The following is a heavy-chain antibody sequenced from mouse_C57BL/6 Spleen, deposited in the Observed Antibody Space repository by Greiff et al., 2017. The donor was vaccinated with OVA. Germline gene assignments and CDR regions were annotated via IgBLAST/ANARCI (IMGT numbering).Heavy chain of an antibody. CDR3: ARSNYGWYFDV. Sequence: EVQGVESGPELVKPGASVKMSCKASGYTFTSYVMHWVKQKPGQGLEWIGYIYPYNDGTKYNEKFKGKATLTSDKSSSTAYMELSSLTSEDSAVYYCARSNYGWYFDVWGTGTTVTVSS. CDR2: IYPYNDGT. D-gene: IGHD1-1*01. J-gene: IGHJ1*03. V-gene: IGHV1-14*01. CDR1: GYTFTSYV.